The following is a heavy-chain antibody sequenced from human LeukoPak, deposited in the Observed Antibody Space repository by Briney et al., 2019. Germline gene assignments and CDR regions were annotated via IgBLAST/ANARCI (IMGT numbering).Heavy chain of an antibody. V-gene: IGHV4-39*07. CDR1: GGSISSSSYY. CDR3: ARGGSSPYYYYYYMDV. D-gene: IGHD6-6*01. CDR2: IYYSGST. J-gene: IGHJ6*03. Sequence: EASETLSLTCTVSGGSISSSSYYWGWIRQPPGKGLEWIGSIYYSGSTYYNPSLKSRVTISVDTSKNQFSLKLSSVTAADTAVYYCARGGSSPYYYYYYMDVWGKGTTVTVSS.